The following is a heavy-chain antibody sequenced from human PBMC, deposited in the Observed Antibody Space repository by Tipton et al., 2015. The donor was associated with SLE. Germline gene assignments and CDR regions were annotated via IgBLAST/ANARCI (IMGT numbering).Heavy chain of an antibody. V-gene: IGHV4-39*01. CDR2: VFYSAGT. Sequence: TLSLTCTVSGGSISSGGYYWAWIREPPGKGLVWFGSVFYSAGTSYSPSPTSRVAIFVATYKNQFYLRLSSVTATDTAVYFCARHADYYIPAGSKYKGYYFDYWGLGTLVTVSS. CDR3: ARHADYYIPAGSKYKGYYFDY. J-gene: IGHJ4*02. D-gene: IGHD3-10*02. CDR1: GGSISSGGYY.